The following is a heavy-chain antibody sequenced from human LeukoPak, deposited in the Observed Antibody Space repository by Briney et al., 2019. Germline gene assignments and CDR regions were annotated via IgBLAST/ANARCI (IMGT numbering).Heavy chain of an antibody. CDR3: AKPSLYYYDTSGYYRYWYFDL. J-gene: IGHJ2*01. V-gene: IGHV3-30*02. CDR2: IRYDGSNK. Sequence: PGGSLRLSCAASGFTFSNYAIHWVRQAPGKGLEWVAFIRYDGSNKYYVDSVKGRFTISRDNSKNTLYLQMNSLRAEDTAVYYCAKPSLYYYDTSGYYRYWYFDLWGRGTLVTVPS. CDR1: GFTFSNYA. D-gene: IGHD3-22*01.